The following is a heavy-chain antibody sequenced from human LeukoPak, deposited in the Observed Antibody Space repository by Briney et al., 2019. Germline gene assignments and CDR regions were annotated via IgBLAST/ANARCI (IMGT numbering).Heavy chain of an antibody. V-gene: IGHV3-9*03. D-gene: IGHD6-19*01. CDR1: GFTFDDYA. CDR2: ISWNSGFI. Sequence: GGSLRLSCAASGFTFDDYAMHWVRQAPGKGLEWVSGISWNSGFIGYADSVKGRFTISRDNAKNSLYLQMNSLRAEDMALYYCAKDRRSSGWGGGAFDIWGQGTMVTVSS. J-gene: IGHJ3*02. CDR3: AKDRRSSGWGGGAFDI.